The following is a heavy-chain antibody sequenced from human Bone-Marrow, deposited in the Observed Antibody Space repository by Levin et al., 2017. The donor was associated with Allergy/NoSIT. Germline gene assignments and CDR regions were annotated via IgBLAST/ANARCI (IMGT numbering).Heavy chain of an antibody. J-gene: IGHJ4*02. V-gene: IGHV1-8*01. Sequence: ASVKVSCKAAGYIFTSNDINWVRQAPGQGLEWMGWMNPNTGNAGYAPKFQGRLTMTRDTSMSTAYMELTSLTSEDTAVYFCSGMSDYYDSSGYYPSLAFWGQGTLITVSS. CDR2: MNPNTGNA. D-gene: IGHD3-22*01. CDR3: SGMSDYYDSSGYYPSLAF. CDR1: GYIFTSND.